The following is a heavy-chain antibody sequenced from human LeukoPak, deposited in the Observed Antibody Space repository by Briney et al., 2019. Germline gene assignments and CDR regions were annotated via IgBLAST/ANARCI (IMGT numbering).Heavy chain of an antibody. V-gene: IGHV4-59*01. J-gene: IGHJ5*02. CDR1: GGSISSYY. CDR2: IYYSGST. Sequence: SETLSLTCTVSGGSISSYYWSWIRQPPGKGLEWIGYIYYSGSTNYNPSLKSRVTISVDTSKNQFSLRLSSVTAADTAVYYCARVDSYVLTDWFDPWGQGTLVTVSS. CDR3: ARVDSYVLTDWFDP. D-gene: IGHD5-18*01.